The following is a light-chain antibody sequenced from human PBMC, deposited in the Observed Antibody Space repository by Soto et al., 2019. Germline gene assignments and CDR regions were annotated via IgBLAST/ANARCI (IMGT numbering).Light chain of an antibody. Sequence: DIQMTQFPSSLSASVGDKVTITCRASQSIRTYLNWYQQKPGKAPKLLIFAASSLQSGVPSRFSGSGSGTDFTLTISGLQPEDFSTYYCQQSYSISPYTFGQGTKLGIK. V-gene: IGKV1-39*01. CDR2: AAS. CDR3: QQSYSISPYT. J-gene: IGKJ2*01. CDR1: QSIRTY.